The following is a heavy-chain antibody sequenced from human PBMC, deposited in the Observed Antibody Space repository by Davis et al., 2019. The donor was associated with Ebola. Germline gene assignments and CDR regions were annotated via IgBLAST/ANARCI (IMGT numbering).Heavy chain of an antibody. CDR2: VYYTGST. D-gene: IGHD2-15*01. V-gene: IGHV4-59*08. CDR3: ARLRGYCSGGTCSYYHGMDV. J-gene: IGHJ6*02. CDR1: NSSISSYF. Sequence: MPSETLSLTCTVSNSSISSYFWSWIRQPPGKGLEWVGYVYYTGSTNYNPSLKSRLTMSIDTSKNQFSLKLSSVTAADTGVYYCARLRGYCSGGTCSYYHGMDVWGQGTTVTVSS.